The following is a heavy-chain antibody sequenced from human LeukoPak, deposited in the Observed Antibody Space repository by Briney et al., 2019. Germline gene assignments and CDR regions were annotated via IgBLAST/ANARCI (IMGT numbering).Heavy chain of an antibody. CDR2: IYHGGST. D-gene: IGHD2-8*01. V-gene: IGHV4-38-2*01. CDR1: GYSISSSYY. Sequence: SETLSLTCAVSGYSISSSYYWGWIRQPPGKGLEWIGSIYHGGSTYYNPSLKSRVTISVDTSKNQFSLKLSSVTAADTAVYYCARFEYCTNGVCDTSVYFDYWGQGTLVTVSS. J-gene: IGHJ4*02. CDR3: ARFEYCTNGVCDTSVYFDY.